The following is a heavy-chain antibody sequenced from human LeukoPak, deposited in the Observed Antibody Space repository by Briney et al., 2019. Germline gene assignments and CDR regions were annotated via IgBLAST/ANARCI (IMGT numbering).Heavy chain of an antibody. CDR2: INPSGGST. D-gene: IGHD3-22*01. J-gene: IGHJ5*02. V-gene: IGHV1-46*01. CDR1: GYTFARYY. Sequence: ASVKVSCKASGYTFARYYIHWVRQAPGQGLEWMGIINPSGGSTRYAQKFQGSVTMTRDTSTSTVYMELSSLRSDDTAVYYCARGGYYDSSGSFDPWGQGTLVTVSS. CDR3: ARGGYYDSSGSFDP.